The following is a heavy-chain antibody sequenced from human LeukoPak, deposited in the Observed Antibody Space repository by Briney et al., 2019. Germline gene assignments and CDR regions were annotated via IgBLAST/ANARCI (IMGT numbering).Heavy chain of an antibody. CDR2: IIPIFGTA. CDR3: ARGRYYDSSGYNDYYYYYMDV. J-gene: IGHJ6*03. CDR1: GGTFSSYA. V-gene: IGHV1-69*06. Sequence: SVKVSCKASGGTFSSYAISWVRQAPGQGLEWMGGIIPIFGTANYAQKFQGRVTITADKSTSTAYMELSSLRSEDTAVYYCARGRYYDSSGYNDYYYYYMDVWGKGTTVTVSS. D-gene: IGHD3-22*01.